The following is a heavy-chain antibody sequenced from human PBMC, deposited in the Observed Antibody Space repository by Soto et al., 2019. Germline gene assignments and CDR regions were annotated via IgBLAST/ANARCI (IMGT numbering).Heavy chain of an antibody. V-gene: IGHV3-53*01. CDR1: GFTVSSNY. CDR3: ARGYSSSWYVGLGY. CDR2: IYSGGST. D-gene: IGHD6-13*01. J-gene: IGHJ4*02. Sequence: EVQLVESGGGLIQPGGSLRVSCAASGFTVSSNYMSWVRQAPGKGLEWVSLIYSGGSTYYADSVKGRFTISRDNSENTLYLQMSSLRAEDTAVYYCARGYSSSWYVGLGYWGQGTLVTVSS.